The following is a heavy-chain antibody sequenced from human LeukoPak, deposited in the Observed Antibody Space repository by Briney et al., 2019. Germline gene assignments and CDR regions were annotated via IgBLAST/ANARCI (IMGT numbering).Heavy chain of an antibody. D-gene: IGHD3-3*01. V-gene: IGHV3-23*01. CDR3: ATEKPVGVITILDY. J-gene: IGHJ4*02. CDR2: ISGHGGVT. CDR1: GHTFSNYA. Sequence: PGGSLRLACAASGHTFSNYARTWVRQAPGKGLGWVSAISGHGGVTYYADAVRGRFTSPIHKSKNTLYLQMTRLRVEDTAVYYCATEKPVGVITILDYWGQGTQVTVSS.